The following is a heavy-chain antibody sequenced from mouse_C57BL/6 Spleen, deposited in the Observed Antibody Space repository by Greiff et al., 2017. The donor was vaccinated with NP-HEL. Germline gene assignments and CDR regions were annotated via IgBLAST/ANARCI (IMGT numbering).Heavy chain of an antibody. D-gene: IGHD2-1*01. CDR1: GYTFTDYY. Sequence: EVMLVESGPVLVKPGASVKMSCKASGYTFTDYYMNWVKQSHGKSLEWIGVINPYNGGTSYNQKFKGKATLTVDKSSSTAYMELNSLTSEDSAVYYCARSGGNYGDYFDYWGQGTTLTVSS. CDR3: ARSGGNYGDYFDY. CDR2: INPYNGGT. J-gene: IGHJ2*01. V-gene: IGHV1-19*01.